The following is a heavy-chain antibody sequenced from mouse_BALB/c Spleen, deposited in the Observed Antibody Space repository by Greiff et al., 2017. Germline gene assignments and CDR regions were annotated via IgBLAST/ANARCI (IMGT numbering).Heavy chain of an antibody. D-gene: IGHD1-2*01. CDR2: ISSGGSYT. CDR1: GFTFSSYA. Sequence: EVKLMESGGGLVKPGGSLKLSCAASGFTFSSYAMSWVRQSPEKRLEWVAEISSGGSYTYYPDTVTGRFTISRDNAKNTLYLEMSSLRSKDTAMYYCAREGRKTTAPWYFDVWGAGTTVTVSS. J-gene: IGHJ1*01. CDR3: AREGRKTTAPWYFDV. V-gene: IGHV5-9-4*01.